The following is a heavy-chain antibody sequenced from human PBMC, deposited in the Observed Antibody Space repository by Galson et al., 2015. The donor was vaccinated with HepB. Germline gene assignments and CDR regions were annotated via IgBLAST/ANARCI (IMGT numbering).Heavy chain of an antibody. CDR3: ARDADADYGDHSHFDS. CDR1: GFSFSDYY. V-gene: IGHV3-11*06. J-gene: IGHJ4*02. Sequence: SLRLSCAASGFSFSDYYMSWIRQAPGKGLEWLSYISSNTIYTNYADSVKGRFTVSRDNVKNSISLQMNRLSVEDTAIYYCARDADADYGDHSHFDSWGQGTLVTVSS. D-gene: IGHD4-17*01. CDR2: ISSNTIYT.